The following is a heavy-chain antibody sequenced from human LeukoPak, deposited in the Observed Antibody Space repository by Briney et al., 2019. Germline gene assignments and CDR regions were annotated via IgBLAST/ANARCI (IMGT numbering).Heavy chain of an antibody. D-gene: IGHD4-23*01. V-gene: IGHV3-30-3*01. Sequence: PGGSLRLSCAASGFTFSSYAMHWVRQAPGKGLEWVAVISYDGSNKYYADSVKGRFTISRDNSKNTLYLQMNSLRAEDTAVYYCARHVIDYGGNPLFDYWGQGTLVTVSS. CDR1: GFTFSSYA. CDR2: ISYDGSNK. CDR3: ARHVIDYGGNPLFDY. J-gene: IGHJ4*02.